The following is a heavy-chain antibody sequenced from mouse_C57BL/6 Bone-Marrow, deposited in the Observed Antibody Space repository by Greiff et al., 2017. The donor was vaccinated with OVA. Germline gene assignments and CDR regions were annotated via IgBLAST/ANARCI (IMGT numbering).Heavy chain of an antibody. J-gene: IGHJ4*01. Sequence: QVHVKQSGAELVRPGTSVKMSCKASGYTFTNYWIGWAKQRPGHGLEWIGDIYPGGGYTNYNEKFKGKATLTADKSSSTAYMQFSSLTSEDSAIYYCARRDYYGSSPYYYAMDYWGQGTSVTVSS. CDR3: ARRDYYGSSPYYYAMDY. V-gene: IGHV1-63*01. CDR1: GYTFTNYW. D-gene: IGHD1-1*01. CDR2: IYPGGGYT.